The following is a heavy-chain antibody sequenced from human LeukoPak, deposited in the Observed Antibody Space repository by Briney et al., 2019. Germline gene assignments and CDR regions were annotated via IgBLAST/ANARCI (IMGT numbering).Heavy chain of an antibody. V-gene: IGHV1-46*01. CDR2: INPSGGST. D-gene: IGHD3-10*01. CDR1: GYTFTSYY. CDR3: ASGITMVRGVIDY. Sequence: GASVKVSCKTSGYTFTSYYMHWVRQAPGQGLEWMGIINPSGGSTSYAQKFQGRVTMTRDMSTSTVYMELSSLRSEDTAVYYCASGITMVRGVIDYWGQGTLVTVSS. J-gene: IGHJ4*02.